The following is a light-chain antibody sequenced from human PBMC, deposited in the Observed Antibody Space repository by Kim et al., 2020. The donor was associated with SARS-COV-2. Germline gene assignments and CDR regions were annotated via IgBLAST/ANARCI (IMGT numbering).Light chain of an antibody. CDR3: HLWDTSSDHVV. CDR1: DIGTKS. V-gene: IGLV3-21*04. Sequence: SYELTQPPSVSVAPGKTATIACGGNDIGTKSVHWYQQKPGQAPVLVIYYDNDRPSGIPERFSGSNSGNTATLTITRVEAGDEADYYCHLWDTSSDHVVFGGGTKLTVL. J-gene: IGLJ2*01. CDR2: YDN.